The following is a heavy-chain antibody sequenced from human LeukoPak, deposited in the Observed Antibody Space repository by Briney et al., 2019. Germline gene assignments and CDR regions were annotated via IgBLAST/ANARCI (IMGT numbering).Heavy chain of an antibody. Sequence: ASVKLSSKHSGYTFTHYYMHWVRQAPGQGFEGTGRINPNDVDTYYAHKFQGRAIMTSDTSISTAPMEVRRLRSDATAVYYSARPTFLHWSSSSCLFDYWGQGTLVTASS. CDR3: ARPTFLHWSSSSCLFDY. D-gene: IGHD2-2*01. CDR2: INPNDVDT. CDR1: GYTFTHYY. J-gene: IGHJ4*02. V-gene: IGHV1-2*06.